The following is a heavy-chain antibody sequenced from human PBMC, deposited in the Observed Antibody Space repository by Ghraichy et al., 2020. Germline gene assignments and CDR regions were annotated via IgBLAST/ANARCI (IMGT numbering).Heavy chain of an antibody. CDR2: MSGTMIYT. Sequence: GGSLRLSCSASGFTFNDYYLSWIRQAPGNGLECVSYMSGTMIYTNYADSVKGRFTISRDNGKKSVYLQMNSLRAEDTAIYYCARIRSIRGANIAAAGEWYFDFWGRGTLVTVSS. CDR3: ARIRSIRGANIAAAGEWYFDF. V-gene: IGHV3-11*03. CDR1: GFTFNDYY. D-gene: IGHD6-13*01. J-gene: IGHJ2*01.